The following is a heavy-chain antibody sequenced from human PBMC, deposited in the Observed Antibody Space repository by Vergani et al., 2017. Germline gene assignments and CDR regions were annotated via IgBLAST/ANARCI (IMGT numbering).Heavy chain of an antibody. D-gene: IGHD3-22*01. CDR2: ISWNSGSI. CDR1: GFTFDDYA. Sequence: EVQLVESGGGLVQPGRSLRLSCAASGFTFDDYAMHWVRQAPGKGLEWVSGISWNSGSIDYADSVKGRFTISRDNAKNSLYLQMNSLRAEDTALYYCAKAVPDYYDSSGYIDYWGQGTLVTVSS. J-gene: IGHJ4*02. CDR3: AKAVPDYYDSSGYIDY. V-gene: IGHV3-9*01.